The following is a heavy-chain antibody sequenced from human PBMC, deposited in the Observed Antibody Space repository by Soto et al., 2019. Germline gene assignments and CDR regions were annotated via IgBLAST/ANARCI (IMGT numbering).Heavy chain of an antibody. J-gene: IGHJ3*02. V-gene: IGHV4-31*03. CDR1: GGSINSADYY. Sequence: QVQLQESGPGLVKPSQTLSLTCTVSGGSINSADYYWTWIRQPPGDGLEWVGYIYFSGSTYYNPSLRNRINISVDTSKNQFSVKLSSVTAADTAVYYCAGGQYCTDAFDIWGQGTMVTVSS. D-gene: IGHD2-8*01. CDR2: IYFSGST. CDR3: AGGQYCTDAFDI.